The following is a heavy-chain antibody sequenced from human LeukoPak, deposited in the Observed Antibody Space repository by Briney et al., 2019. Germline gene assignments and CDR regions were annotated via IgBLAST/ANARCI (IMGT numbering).Heavy chain of an antibody. Sequence: KPSETLSLTCAVYGGSFSGYYWSWIRQPPGKGLEWIGEINHSGSTNYNPSLKSRVTISVDTSKNQFSLKLSSVTAADMAVYYCARGRRSSSTSCYDYWGQGTLVTVSS. D-gene: IGHD2-2*01. CDR3: ARGRRSSSTSCYDY. J-gene: IGHJ4*02. CDR2: INHSGST. V-gene: IGHV4-34*01. CDR1: GGSFSGYY.